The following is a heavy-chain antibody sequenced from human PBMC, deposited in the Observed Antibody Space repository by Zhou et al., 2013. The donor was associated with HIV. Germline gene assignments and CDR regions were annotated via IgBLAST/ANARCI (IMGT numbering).Heavy chain of an antibody. V-gene: IGHV1-2*02. CDR1: GYTFTGYY. CDR2: INPNSGGT. J-gene: IGHJ3*02. CDR3: ATDYYYGSGSYRRYAFDI. Sequence: QVQLVQSGAEVKKPGASVKVSCKASGYTFTGYYMHWVRQAPGQGLEWMGWINPNSGGTNYAQKFQGRVTMTRDTSISTAYMELSRLRSDDTAVYYCATDYYYGSGSYRRYAFDIWGQGTMVTVSS. D-gene: IGHD3-10*01.